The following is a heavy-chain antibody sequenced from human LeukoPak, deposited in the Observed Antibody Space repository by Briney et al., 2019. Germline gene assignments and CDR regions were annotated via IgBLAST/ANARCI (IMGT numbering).Heavy chain of an antibody. CDR3: AAPGVPAATYYFDY. CDR2: IRYDGSNK. CDR1: VITFSSYG. V-gene: IGHV3-30*02. J-gene: IGHJ4*02. Sequence: GRSLRLSCAASVITFSSYGMTWVRQAPGKGLEWVAFIRYDGSNKYYADSVKGRFTISRDNSKNTVYLQMNSLRAEDTAVYYCAAPGVPAATYYFDYWGQGTLVTVSS. D-gene: IGHD2-2*01.